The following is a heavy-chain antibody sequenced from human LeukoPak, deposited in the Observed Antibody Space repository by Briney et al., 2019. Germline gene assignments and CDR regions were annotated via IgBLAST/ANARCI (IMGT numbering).Heavy chain of an antibody. CDR3: AISAFRRLGELSLPSYFDY. CDR1: GYTCASYD. Sequence: ASVKVSCKCAGYTCASYDINWERRAAGQGLEWVGRMSSNSGNTGYAQKFQGRVTMTRNTSISTAYMELSSLRSEDTAVYYTAISAFRRLGELSLPSYFDYWGQGTLATVAS. CDR2: MSSNSGNT. D-gene: IGHD3-16*02. J-gene: IGHJ4*02. V-gene: IGHV1-8*01.